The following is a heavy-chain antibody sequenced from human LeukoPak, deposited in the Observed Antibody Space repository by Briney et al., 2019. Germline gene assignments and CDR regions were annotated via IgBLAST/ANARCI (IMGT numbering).Heavy chain of an antibody. CDR1: GFMFDDYG. CDR2: INWNGGRT. J-gene: IGHJ4*02. V-gene: IGHV3-20*04. CDR3: ARSRYSSGWYTYYFDY. Sequence: GGSLRLSCAASGFMFDDYGMSWVRQAPGKGLEWVSGINWNGGRTGYADSVKGRFTISRDNAKNSLYLQMDSLRADDTAVYYCARSRYSSGWYTYYFDYWGQGTLVTASS. D-gene: IGHD6-13*01.